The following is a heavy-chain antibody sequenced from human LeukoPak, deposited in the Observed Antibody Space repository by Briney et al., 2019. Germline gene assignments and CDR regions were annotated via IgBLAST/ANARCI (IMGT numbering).Heavy chain of an antibody. CDR3: AKPFPYSGSFFVDY. V-gene: IGHV3-30*02. CDR1: GFSFGSYG. Sequence: PGGSLRLSCAASGFSFGSYGMHWVRQAPGKGLEWVAFIRYDGNDKHFADSVKGRFSVSRDNSKNTLYLQMSTLRAEDTAVYYCAKPFPYSGSFFVDYWGQGTLVTVSS. CDR2: IRYDGNDK. D-gene: IGHD1-26*01. J-gene: IGHJ4*02.